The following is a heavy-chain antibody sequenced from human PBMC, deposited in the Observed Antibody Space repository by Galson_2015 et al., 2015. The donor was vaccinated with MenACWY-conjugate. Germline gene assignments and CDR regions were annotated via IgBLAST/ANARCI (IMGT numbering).Heavy chain of an antibody. J-gene: IGHJ4*02. CDR2: ISGNGDHT. CDR3: AKDGRDTGQPQYLDS. Sequence: SLRLSCAATGFTLGDYAVHWVRRTPGKGLEWVALISGNGDHTYYTDSVKGRFTISRDNSRDSLFLQMSSLRSEDTALYYCAKDGRDTGQPQYLDSWGQGTLVTVSS. D-gene: IGHD5-18*01. V-gene: IGHV3-43*02. CDR1: GFTLGDYA.